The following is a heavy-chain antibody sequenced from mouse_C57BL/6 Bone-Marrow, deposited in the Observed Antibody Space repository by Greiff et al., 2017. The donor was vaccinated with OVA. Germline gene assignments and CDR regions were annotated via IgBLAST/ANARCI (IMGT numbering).Heavy chain of an antibody. CDR2: IYPGSGST. V-gene: IGHV1-55*01. Sequence: VQLQQPGAELVKPGASVKMSCKASGYTFTSYWITWVKQRPGQGLEWIGDIYPGSGSTNYNEKFKSKATLTVDTSSRTAYMQLSSLTSEDSAVYYCARGDEGYYEYYYAMDYWGQGTSVTVSS. CDR1: GYTFTSYW. D-gene: IGHD2-3*01. CDR3: ARGDEGYYEYYYAMDY. J-gene: IGHJ4*01.